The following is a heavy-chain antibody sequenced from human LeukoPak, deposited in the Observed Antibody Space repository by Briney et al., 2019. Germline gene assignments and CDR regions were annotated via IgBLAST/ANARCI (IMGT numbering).Heavy chain of an antibody. CDR2: ISSSGSTI. V-gene: IGHV3-11*01. CDR3: ARDGLRGSLYF. Sequence: GGSLRLSCAASGFTFSGHSMTWIRQAPGKGLEWVSYISSSGSTIYYADSMKGRFTISRDNAKNSLYLQMNSLRAEDTAVYYCARDGLRGSLYFWGQGTLVTVSS. D-gene: IGHD1-26*01. CDR1: GFTFSGHS. J-gene: IGHJ4*02.